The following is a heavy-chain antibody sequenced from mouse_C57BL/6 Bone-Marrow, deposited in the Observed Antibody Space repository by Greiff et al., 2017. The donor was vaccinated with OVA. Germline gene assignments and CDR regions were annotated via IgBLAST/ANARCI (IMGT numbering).Heavy chain of an antibody. Sequence: VQLQQSGAELVRPGASVKLSCTASGFNIKDDYMHWVKQRPEQGLEWIGWIDPENGDTEYASKFQGKATITADTSSNTAYLQLSSLTSEDTAVDYCTTHYYGSSFFDYWGQGTTLTVSS. CDR2: IDPENGDT. CDR1: GFNIKDDY. CDR3: TTHYYGSSFFDY. D-gene: IGHD1-1*01. V-gene: IGHV14-4*01. J-gene: IGHJ2*01.